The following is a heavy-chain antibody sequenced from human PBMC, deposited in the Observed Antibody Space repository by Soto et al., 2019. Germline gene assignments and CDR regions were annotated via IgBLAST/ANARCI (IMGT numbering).Heavy chain of an antibody. D-gene: IGHD1-1*01. CDR3: ATARAGTDYYYSYYMDV. V-gene: IGHV3-23*01. Sequence: GGSLRLSCAASGFTFSSYAMSGVRQAPGKGLEWVSAISGSGGSTYYADSVKGRFTISRDNSKNTLYLQMNSLRAEDTAVYYCATARAGTDYYYSYYMDVWGKGTTVTISS. CDR1: GFTFSSYA. J-gene: IGHJ6*03. CDR2: ISGSGGST.